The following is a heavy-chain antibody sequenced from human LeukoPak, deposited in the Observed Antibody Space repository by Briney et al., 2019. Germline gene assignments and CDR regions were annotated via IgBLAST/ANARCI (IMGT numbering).Heavy chain of an antibody. J-gene: IGHJ6*03. Sequence: PGGSLRLSCAASGFTFSTYAMTWVRQAPGKGLEWVSAITGGGGSTYYADSVKGRFTISRDNSKNTLYLQMNSLRAEDTAVYYCAKTQEYSSGWYDYYYYMDVWGKGTTVTVSS. CDR2: ITGGGGST. V-gene: IGHV3-23*01. D-gene: IGHD6-19*01. CDR3: AKTQEYSSGWYDYYYYMDV. CDR1: GFTFSTYA.